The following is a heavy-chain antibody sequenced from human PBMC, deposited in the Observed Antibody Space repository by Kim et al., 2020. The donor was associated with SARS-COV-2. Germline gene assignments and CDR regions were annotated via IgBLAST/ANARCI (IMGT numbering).Heavy chain of an antibody. Sequence: FQGRVTMTRDTSISTAYMELGRLRSDDTAVYYCARAYCSGGSCPVAFDIWGQGTMVTVSS. V-gene: IGHV1-2*02. D-gene: IGHD2-15*01. CDR3: ARAYCSGGSCPVAFDI. J-gene: IGHJ3*02.